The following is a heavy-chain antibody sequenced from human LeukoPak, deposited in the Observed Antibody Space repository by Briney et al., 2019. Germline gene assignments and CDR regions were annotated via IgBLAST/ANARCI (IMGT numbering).Heavy chain of an antibody. Sequence: SETLSLTCSVSGGSVRSYYWSWIRQSAGRGLEYIGRIYISGNTNYNPSLKSRVTMSIDTSKNQFSLQLTSVTAADTAVYFCARDPFIVVIPAAPWGQGTLVAVSS. J-gene: IGHJ5*02. CDR1: GGSVRSYY. CDR2: IYISGNT. CDR3: ARDPFIVVIPAAP. V-gene: IGHV4-4*07. D-gene: IGHD2-2*01.